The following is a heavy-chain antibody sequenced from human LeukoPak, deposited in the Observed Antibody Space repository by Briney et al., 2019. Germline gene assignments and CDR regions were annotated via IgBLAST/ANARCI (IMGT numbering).Heavy chain of an antibody. D-gene: IGHD3-10*01. V-gene: IGHV4-59*01. CDR3: ARPSRSISTAGAFDI. CDR1: GDSISGYY. Sequence: PSETLSLTCTVSGDSISGYYWTWIRQPPGKGLEWIGYIYYTGSTNYNPSLKSRVTISVGTSKNQFSLKLSSVTAVDTAVYYCARPSRSISTAGAFDIWGQGTMVTVSS. CDR2: IYYTGST. J-gene: IGHJ3*02.